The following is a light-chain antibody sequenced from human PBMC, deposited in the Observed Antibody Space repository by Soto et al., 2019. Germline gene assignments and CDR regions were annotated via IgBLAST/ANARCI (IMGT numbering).Light chain of an antibody. J-gene: IGKJ3*01. CDR2: GAA. CDR1: QSVSYNY. V-gene: IGKV3-20*01. CDR3: QQYGTSPFT. Sequence: EIVLTQSPGTLSLSPGERATLSCRASQSVSYNYLAWFQQRPGQAPRLFIYGAANRATGIPDRFGGSGSGTDFTLTISRLEPEDFAVYFCQQYGTSPFTFGPGTKVD.